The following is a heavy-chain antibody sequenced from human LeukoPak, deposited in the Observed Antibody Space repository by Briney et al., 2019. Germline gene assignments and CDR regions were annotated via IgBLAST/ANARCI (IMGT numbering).Heavy chain of an antibody. CDR1: GWTFSSYY. Sequence: SETLSLTCAASGWTFSSYYRSWIRQAPGKGLEWIGEINHSGSTNYNPSLKSRVTISVDKSKNQFSLKLSTVTAADTAVYYCARVALVGVVVAGLPYYYYYMDVWGKGTTVTVSS. J-gene: IGHJ6*03. V-gene: IGHV4-34*01. D-gene: IGHD2-15*01. CDR3: ARVALVGVVVAGLPYYYYYMDV. CDR2: INHSGST.